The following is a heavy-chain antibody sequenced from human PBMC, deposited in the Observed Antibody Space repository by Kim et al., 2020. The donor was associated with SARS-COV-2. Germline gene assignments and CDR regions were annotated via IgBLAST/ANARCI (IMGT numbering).Heavy chain of an antibody. J-gene: IGHJ6*02. V-gene: IGHV1-46*01. CDR1: GYTFTSYY. CDR2: INPSGGST. Sequence: ASVKVSCKASGYTFTSYYMHWVRQAPGQGLEWMGIINPSGGSTSYAQKFQGRVTMTRDTSTSTAYMELSSLRSEDTAVYYCARDRQTYYDFWGGYPENCYYYGMDVWGQRTTLTVSS. CDR3: ARDRQTYYDFWGGYPENCYYYGMDV. D-gene: IGHD3-3*01.